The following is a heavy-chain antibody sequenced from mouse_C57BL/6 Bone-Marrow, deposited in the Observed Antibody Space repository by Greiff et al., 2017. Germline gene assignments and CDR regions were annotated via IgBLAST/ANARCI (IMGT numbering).Heavy chain of an antibody. Sequence: QVQLQQSGAELVKPGASVKMSCKASGYTFTSYWITWVKQRPGQGLEWIGDIYPGSGSTNYNEKFKSKVTLTVDTSSSTAYMQLSSLTSEDSAVYYGARPYYSNYWYFDVWGTGTTVTVSS. CDR3: ARPYYSNYWYFDV. D-gene: IGHD2-5*01. CDR1: GYTFTSYW. V-gene: IGHV1-55*01. J-gene: IGHJ1*03. CDR2: IYPGSGST.